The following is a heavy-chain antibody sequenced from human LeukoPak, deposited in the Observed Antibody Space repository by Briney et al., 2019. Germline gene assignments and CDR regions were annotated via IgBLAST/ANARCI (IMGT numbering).Heavy chain of an antibody. V-gene: IGHV3-7*04. CDR2: MNQDGSGK. CDR3: ARGSKGVPGLDY. CDR1: GFTFSTYW. J-gene: IGHJ4*02. D-gene: IGHD3-10*01. Sequence: GGSLRLSCAASGFTFSTYWMTWVRQAPGKGPEWVANMNQDGSGKDYVDSVKGRFTISRDNAKNSVYLQMNSLRAEDTAVYYCARGSKGVPGLDYWGQGTLVTVSS.